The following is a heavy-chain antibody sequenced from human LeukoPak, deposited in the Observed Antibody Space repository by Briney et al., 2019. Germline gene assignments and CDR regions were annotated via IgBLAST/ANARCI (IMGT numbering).Heavy chain of an antibody. CDR3: ADSNFDY. Sequence: GGSLRLSCAPSGFTVSSNYMSWVRQAPGKGLVWVSRLNSDGSSTNYADSVKGRFTISRDNAKNTLYLQMNSLRAEDTAVYYCADSNFDYWGQGTQVTVSS. V-gene: IGHV3-74*01. J-gene: IGHJ4*02. D-gene: IGHD5-18*01. CDR1: GFTVSSNY. CDR2: LNSDGSST.